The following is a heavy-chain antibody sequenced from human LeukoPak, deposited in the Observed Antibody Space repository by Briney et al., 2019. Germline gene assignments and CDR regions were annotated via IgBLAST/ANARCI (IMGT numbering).Heavy chain of an antibody. D-gene: IGHD2-2*01. Sequence: GGSLRLSCAASGFTFSSYSMNWVRQAPGKGLEWVSSISSSSSYIYYADSVKGRFTISRDNSKNTLYLQMNSLRAEDTAVYYCARAICSSTSCYGGGAFDIWGQGTMVTVSS. CDR2: ISSSSSYI. CDR3: ARAICSSTSCYGGGAFDI. CDR1: GFTFSSYS. J-gene: IGHJ3*02. V-gene: IGHV3-21*04.